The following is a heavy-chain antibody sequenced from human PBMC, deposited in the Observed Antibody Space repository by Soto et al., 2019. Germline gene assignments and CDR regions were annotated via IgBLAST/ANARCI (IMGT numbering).Heavy chain of an antibody. V-gene: IGHV2-5*01. CDR3: AHTKDSSGFLTS. CDR1: GFSLSSYGVR. Sequence: SGPTLVNPTQTLTLTCSFSGFSLSSYGVRVIWFRQPPGETLEWLALIHWNDDKRYSPYLKSRLTITKDTSKNQVVLTLTNLDPLDTGTYFCAHTKDSSGFLTSWGQGILVTVSS. CDR2: IHWNDDK. J-gene: IGHJ5*02. D-gene: IGHD3-22*01.